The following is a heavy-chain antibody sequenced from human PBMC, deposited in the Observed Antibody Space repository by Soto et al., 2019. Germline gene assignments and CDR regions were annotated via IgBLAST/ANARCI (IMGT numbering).Heavy chain of an antibody. D-gene: IGHD3-10*01. Sequence: ASVKVSCKASGGTFSSYAISWVRQAPGQGLEWMGGIIPIFGTANYAQKFQGRVTITADESTSTAYMELSSLRSEDTAVYYCARAPLRGVISYGMDVWGQGTTVTVSS. CDR1: GGTFSSYA. CDR3: ARAPLRGVISYGMDV. V-gene: IGHV1-69*13. J-gene: IGHJ6*02. CDR2: IIPIFGTA.